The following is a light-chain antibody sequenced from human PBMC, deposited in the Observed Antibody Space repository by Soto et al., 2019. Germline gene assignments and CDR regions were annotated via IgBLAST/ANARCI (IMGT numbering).Light chain of an antibody. Sequence: DIQMTQSPSSLSASVGDRVTITCRASQNIGVYLNWYQKKPGKAPELLIHAASSLQSGVPSTFSGSGSGTDFALTISSLQPEDFAIYYCQQCHATPLTFGQGTRLEIK. CDR3: QQCHATPLT. J-gene: IGKJ5*01. V-gene: IGKV1-39*01. CDR1: QNIGVY. CDR2: AAS.